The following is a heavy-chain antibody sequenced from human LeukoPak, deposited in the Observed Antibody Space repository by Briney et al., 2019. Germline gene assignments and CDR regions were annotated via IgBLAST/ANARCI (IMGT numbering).Heavy chain of an antibody. CDR2: ISAYNGNT. J-gene: IGHJ6*03. Sequence: GASVKVSCKASGYTFTSYGISWVRQAPGQGLEWMGWISAYNGNTNYAQKFQGRVTITADKSTSTAYMELSSLRSEDTAVYYCARVEGYSSGWEEMRDYYYYYMDVWGKGTTVTVSS. CDR3: ARVEGYSSGWEEMRDYYYYYMDV. CDR1: GYTFTSYG. D-gene: IGHD6-19*01. V-gene: IGHV1-18*01.